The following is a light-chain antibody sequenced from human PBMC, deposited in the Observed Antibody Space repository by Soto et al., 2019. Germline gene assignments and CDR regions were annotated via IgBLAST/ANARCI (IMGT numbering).Light chain of an antibody. CDR1: QSVLYSSNNKNY. J-gene: IGKJ1*01. CDR2: WAS. CDR3: QQYYSTPPK. Sequence: DIVMTQSPDSLAVSLGERATINCKSSQSVLYSSNNKNYLAWYQQKPGQPPKLLIYWASTRESGVPDRFSGGGSGTDFTLPISSLQAEDVAVYYCQQYYSTPPKFGQGTKVEIK. V-gene: IGKV4-1*01.